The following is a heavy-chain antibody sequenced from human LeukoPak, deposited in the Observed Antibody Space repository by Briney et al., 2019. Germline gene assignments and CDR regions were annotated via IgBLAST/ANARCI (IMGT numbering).Heavy chain of an antibody. D-gene: IGHD3-3*01. CDR1: GFTFSRYG. CDR2: IWYDGSEK. J-gene: IGHJ4*02. V-gene: IGHV3-33*06. CDR3: AKDRGAPFDFWSGYDY. Sequence: GRSLRLSCVASGFTFSRYGMHWVRQAPGKGLEWVGIIWYDGSEKYYADSVKGRFTISRDSPKNTLYLQMNSLRAEDTAVYYCAKDRGAPFDFWSGYDYWGQGTLVTVSS.